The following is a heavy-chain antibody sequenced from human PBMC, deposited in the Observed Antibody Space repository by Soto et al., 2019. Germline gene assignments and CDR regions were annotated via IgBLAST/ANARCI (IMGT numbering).Heavy chain of an antibody. CDR2: IYWNEDK. Sequence: QITLKESGPTLVKPTQTLTLTCTFSGFSLSTSGVGVGWIRQPPGKALEWLAIIYWNEDKRYSPSLKSRRTISKDTSKNQVVLTITNMDPVVTATYYCVHSSIVDRPDEDSFDIWGQGTMVTVSS. J-gene: IGHJ3*02. V-gene: IGHV2-5*01. CDR1: GFSLSTSGVG. CDR3: VHSSIVDRPDEDSFDI. D-gene: IGHD6-6*01.